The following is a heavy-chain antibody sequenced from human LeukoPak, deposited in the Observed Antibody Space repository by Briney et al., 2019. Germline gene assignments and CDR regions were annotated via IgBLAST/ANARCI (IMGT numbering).Heavy chain of an antibody. Sequence: GGSLRLSCAASGFTFSSYSMNWVRQAPGKGLEWVSSISSSSSYIYYADSVKGRFTISRDNARNSLYLQMNSLRAEDTAVYYCARDNGGDWFDPWGQGTLVTVSS. CDR2: ISSSSSYI. V-gene: IGHV3-21*01. J-gene: IGHJ5*02. CDR1: GFTFSSYS. CDR3: ARDNGGDWFDP. D-gene: IGHD2-8*01.